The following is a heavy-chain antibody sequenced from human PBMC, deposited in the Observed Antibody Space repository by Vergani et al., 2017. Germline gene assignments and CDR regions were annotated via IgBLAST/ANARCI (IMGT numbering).Heavy chain of an antibody. Sequence: QVQLVQSGAEVKKPGASVKVSCKASGYTFTSYGISWVRQAPGQGLEWMGWISAYNGNTNYAQNLQGRVTMTTDTSTSTAYMELRSLRSDDTAVYYCARDTPDYYSSSPSFDYWGQGTLVTVSS. CDR3: ARDTPDYYSSSPSFDY. V-gene: IGHV1-18*01. D-gene: IGHD6-6*01. CDR2: ISAYNGNT. CDR1: GYTFTSYG. J-gene: IGHJ4*02.